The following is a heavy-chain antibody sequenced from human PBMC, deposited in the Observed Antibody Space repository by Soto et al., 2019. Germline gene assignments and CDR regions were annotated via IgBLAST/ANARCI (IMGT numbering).Heavy chain of an antibody. D-gene: IGHD1-7*01. CDR1: GGSISSSSYY. CDR2: IYYSGGT. V-gene: IGHV4-39*01. Sequence: PSETLSLTCTVSGGSISSSSYYWGWIRQPPGKGLEWIGSIYYSGGTYYNPSLKSRVTISVDTSKNQFSLKLSSVTAADTAVYYCARIGTTGAFDIWGQGTMVTVS. CDR3: ARIGTTGAFDI. J-gene: IGHJ3*02.